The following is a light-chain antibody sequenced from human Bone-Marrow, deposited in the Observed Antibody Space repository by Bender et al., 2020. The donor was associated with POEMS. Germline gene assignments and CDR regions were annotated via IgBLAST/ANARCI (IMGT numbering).Light chain of an antibody. CDR2: FDR. J-gene: IGLJ1*01. CDR3: QVWDSSSDPSGV. CDR1: NIRSKS. V-gene: IGLV3-21*04. Sequence: SYVLTQPPSVSMAPGKTATITCEGNNIRSKSVHWYQQRPVQAPVVVIFFDRDRPSGIPERVSGSISGNPAALTISRVEAGDEADYYCQVWDSSSDPSGVCGTGTKVTVL.